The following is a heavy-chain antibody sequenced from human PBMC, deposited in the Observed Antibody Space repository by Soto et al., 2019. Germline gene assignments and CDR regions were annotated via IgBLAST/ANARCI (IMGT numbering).Heavy chain of an antibody. J-gene: IGHJ5*02. CDR3: ARVIPGAEAWFHP. CDR2: ISPYTDDP. D-gene: IGHD2-2*01. V-gene: IGHV1-18*01. Sequence: GQLVQSGVEVKKPGASVKVSCSASGNTFTNFGVTWVRQAPGQGLEWMGWISPYTDDPSYAQKFQGRVTMNIDTSTSTDYLDLRSLTSDDTAVYYCARVIPGAEAWFHPWGQGTLVTVSS. CDR1: GNTFTNFG.